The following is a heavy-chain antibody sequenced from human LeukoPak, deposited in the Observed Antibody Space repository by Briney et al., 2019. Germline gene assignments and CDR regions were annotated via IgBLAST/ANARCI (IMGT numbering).Heavy chain of an antibody. Sequence: ASVKVSCKASGYTFTSYDINWVRQATGQGLEWMGWMNPNSGNTGYAQKFQGRVTMTRNTSISTAYMELSSLRAEDTAVYYCARYRQQVYPPYYYYYMDVWGKGTTVTVSS. CDR3: ARYRQQVYPPYYYYYMDV. V-gene: IGHV1-8*01. CDR1: GYTFTSYD. J-gene: IGHJ6*03. D-gene: IGHD2-2*02. CDR2: MNPNSGNT.